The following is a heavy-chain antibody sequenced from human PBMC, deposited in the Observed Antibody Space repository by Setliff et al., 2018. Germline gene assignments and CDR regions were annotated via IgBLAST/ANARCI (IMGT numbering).Heavy chain of an antibody. D-gene: IGHD1-7*01. CDR2: IKKDGSIK. CDR1: GFTFRSYW. Sequence: GGSLRLSCAASGFTFRSYWMSWVRQAPGKGLEWVANIKKDGSIKYYLDSVRGRFTISRDNAENSLTLQMNSLRTEDTAVYYCAKLRRDGHGLDYWGQGTLVTVSS. CDR3: AKLRRDGHGLDY. J-gene: IGHJ4*02. V-gene: IGHV3-7*03.